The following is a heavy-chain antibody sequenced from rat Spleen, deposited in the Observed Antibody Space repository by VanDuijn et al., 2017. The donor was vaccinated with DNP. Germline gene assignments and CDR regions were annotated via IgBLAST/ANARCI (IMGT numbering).Heavy chain of an antibody. CDR1: GFTFNHYY. D-gene: IGHD4-3*01. V-gene: IGHV5-25*01. CDR3: VRWNSGHFDY. CDR2: ISNGGGNT. Sequence: EVQLVESGGGLVQPGRSMKLSCVASGFTFNHYYMAWVRQAPRKGLEWVASISNGGGNTYYRDSVKGRFTISRDNAKSTLYLQMNSLRSEDMATYYCVRWNSGHFDYWGQGVMVTVSS. J-gene: IGHJ2*01.